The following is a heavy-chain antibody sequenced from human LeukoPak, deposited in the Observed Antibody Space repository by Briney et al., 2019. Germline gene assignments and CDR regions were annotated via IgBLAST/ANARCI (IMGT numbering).Heavy chain of an antibody. CDR2: ISYDGSNK. J-gene: IGHJ4*02. V-gene: IGHV3-30*04. Sequence: GGSLRLSCAASGFTFSSYAMHWVRQAPGKGLEWVAVISYDGSNKYYADSVKGRFTISRDNSKNSLYLQMNSLRAEDTAVYYCARDIGSGYWSKKYYFDYWGQGTLVTVSS. D-gene: IGHD3-22*01. CDR3: ARDIGSGYWSKKYYFDY. CDR1: GFTFSSYA.